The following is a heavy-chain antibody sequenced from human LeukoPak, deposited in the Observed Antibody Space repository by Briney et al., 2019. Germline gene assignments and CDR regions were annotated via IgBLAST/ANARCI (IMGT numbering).Heavy chain of an antibody. CDR1: GYTFTGYY. D-gene: IGHD6-13*01. J-gene: IGHJ4*02. V-gene: IGHV1-2*02. CDR2: INPNSGGT. Sequence: ASVRVSCKASGYTFTGYYMHGVRQAPGQGLEWMGWINPNSGGTNYAQKFQGRVTMTRGTSISTAYMELSRLRSDDTAVYYCARRIAAAGMYYFDYWGQGTLVTVPS. CDR3: ARRIAAAGMYYFDY.